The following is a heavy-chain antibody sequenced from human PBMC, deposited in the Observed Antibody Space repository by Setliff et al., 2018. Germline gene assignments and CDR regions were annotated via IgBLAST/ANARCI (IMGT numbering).Heavy chain of an antibody. CDR2: INPKTGGT. J-gene: IGHJ4*02. CDR3: AREPYDYIWGSYRSPYFDH. Sequence: VASVKVSCKASGYTFVGYYLHWVRQAPGQGLEWMGWINPKTGGTNYAQKFQGRVTMTGDASINTAFMHLSSLKSDDMAVYYCAREPYDYIWGSYRSPYFDHWGQGALVTVSS. V-gene: IGHV1-2*02. D-gene: IGHD3-16*02. CDR1: GYTFVGYY.